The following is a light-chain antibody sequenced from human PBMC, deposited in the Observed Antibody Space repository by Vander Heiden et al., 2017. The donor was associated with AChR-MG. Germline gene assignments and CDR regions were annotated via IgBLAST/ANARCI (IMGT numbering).Light chain of an antibody. J-gene: IGKJ1*01. V-gene: IGKV1-5*03. CDR2: RAS. CDR3: HQDKSYPWT. CDR1: QTISSW. Sequence: DIQMTQSPYTLSASVGDSVTISCRASQTISSWLAWYQQKPGKPPKLLIYRASTLDSGVPSRFSGSGAGTEFNLTISGLQPDDFVTYYCHQDKSYPWTFGQGTKVEIK.